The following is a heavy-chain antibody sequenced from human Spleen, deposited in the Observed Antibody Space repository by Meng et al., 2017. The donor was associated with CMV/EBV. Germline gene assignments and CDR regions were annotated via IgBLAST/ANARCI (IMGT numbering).Heavy chain of an antibody. V-gene: IGHV3-30-3*01. J-gene: IGHJ6*02. CDR1: GSTFNTYA. CDR3: VRDQGGESMIAVLIERFGMDV. Sequence: GGSLRLSCAASGSTFNTYAMHWVRQAPGKGLEWVAVISYDGSNKYTADSVQGRLTISRDNSKNNLYLQMNSLTVEDTAVYYCVRDQGGESMIAVLIERFGMDVWGQGTTVTVSS. CDR2: ISYDGSNK. D-gene: IGHD3-22*01.